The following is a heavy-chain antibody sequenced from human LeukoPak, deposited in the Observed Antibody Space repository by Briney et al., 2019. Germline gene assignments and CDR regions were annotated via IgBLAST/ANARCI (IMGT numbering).Heavy chain of an antibody. CDR3: ARRMKLAAKGDPFDI. J-gene: IGHJ3*02. CDR2: IYYSGST. V-gene: IGHV4-59*08. D-gene: IGHD2-15*01. CDR1: GDSINSDY. Sequence: SETLFLTCTVSGDSINSDYWNWIRQPPGKGLEWIGCIYYSGSTNYNPSLKSRVTISVDASRKHFSLKLNSVTAGDTAVYYCARRMKLAAKGDPFDIWGQGTMVTVSS.